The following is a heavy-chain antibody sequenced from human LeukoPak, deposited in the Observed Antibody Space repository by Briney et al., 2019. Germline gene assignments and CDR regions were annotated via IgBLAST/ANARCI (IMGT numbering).Heavy chain of an antibody. CDR3: AKHRLNYYASYFQH. V-gene: IGHV3-23*01. CDR1: GFTVSSNY. CDR2: ISGSGGST. D-gene: IGHD3-10*01. Sequence: GSLSLSCAASGFTVSSNYMSWVRQAPGKGLEWVSAISGSGGSTYYADSVKGRFTISRDNSKNTLYLQMNSLRAEDTAVYYCAKHRLNYYASYFQHWGQGTLVTVSS. J-gene: IGHJ1*01.